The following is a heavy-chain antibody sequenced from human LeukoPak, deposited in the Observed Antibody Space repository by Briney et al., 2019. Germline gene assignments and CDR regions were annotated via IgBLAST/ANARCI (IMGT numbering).Heavy chain of an antibody. CDR3: AGFTFFRGVITFDY. CDR1: GGSISSSSYY. J-gene: IGHJ4*02. V-gene: IGHV4-39*07. Sequence: PSETLSLTCTVSGGSISSSSYYWGWIRQPPGRGLEWIGSIYYSGSTYYNPSLNSRVTISVDTSKNQFSLKLSSVTAADTAVYSCAGFTFFRGVITFDYWGQGTLVTVSS. D-gene: IGHD3-10*01. CDR2: IYYSGST.